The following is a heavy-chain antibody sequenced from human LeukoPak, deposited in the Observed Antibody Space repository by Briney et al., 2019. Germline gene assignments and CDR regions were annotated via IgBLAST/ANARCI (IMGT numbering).Heavy chain of an antibody. CDR2: ISARSTTI. D-gene: IGHD5-12*01. V-gene: IGHV3-48*02. J-gene: IGHJ4*02. CDR1: GLTFNGYS. Sequence: GGSLRLSCAASGLTFNGYSMHWVRQAPGKGLEWVSYISARSTTIYYADSVKGRFTISRDNAKNSLYLQMNSLRDEDTAVYYCARDGYDYNVGDYWGQGTLVTVSS. CDR3: ARDGYDYNVGDY.